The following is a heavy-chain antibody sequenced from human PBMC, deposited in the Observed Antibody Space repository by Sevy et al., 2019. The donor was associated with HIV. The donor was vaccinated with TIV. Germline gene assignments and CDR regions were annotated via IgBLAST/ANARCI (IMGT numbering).Heavy chain of an antibody. V-gene: IGHV3-15*01. CDR3: TTKGDFWSGYQYFQY. CDR2: IKSTGDGGTT. Sequence: GGSLRLSCVASGLSFNKAWMTWVRQAPGKGLEWVGRIKSTGDGGTTDYAAPVKGRFTFSRDDSKSTLFLQMNRLKAEDTAVYYCTTKGDFWSGYQYFQYWGRGTLVTVSS. CDR1: GLSFNKAW. J-gene: IGHJ4*02. D-gene: IGHD3-3*01.